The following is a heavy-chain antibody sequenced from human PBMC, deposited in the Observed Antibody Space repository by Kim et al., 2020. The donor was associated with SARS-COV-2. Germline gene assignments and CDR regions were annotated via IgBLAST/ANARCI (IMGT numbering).Heavy chain of an antibody. J-gene: IGHJ4*02. D-gene: IGHD6-19*01. Sequence: GGSLRLSCAASGFTFSSYAMHWVRQAPGKGLEWVAVISYDGSNKYYADSVKGRFTISRDNSKNTLYLQMNSLRAEDTAVYYCARASLGEQWLVPDYWGQGTLVTVSS. CDR2: ISYDGSNK. V-gene: IGHV3-30-3*01. CDR3: ARASLGEQWLVPDY. CDR1: GFTFSSYA.